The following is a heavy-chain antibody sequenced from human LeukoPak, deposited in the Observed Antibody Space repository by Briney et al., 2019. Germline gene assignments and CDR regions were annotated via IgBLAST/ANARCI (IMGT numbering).Heavy chain of an antibody. V-gene: IGHV3-23*01. D-gene: IGHD3-9*01. CDR1: GFTFSNYG. Sequence: GGSLRLSCAASGFTFSNYGMSWVRQAPGKGLEWVSAISGSGGSTYYADSVKGRFTISRDNSKNTLYLQMNSLRAEDTAVYYCAKDLRRELRYFDWQLDYWGQGTLVTVSS. J-gene: IGHJ4*02. CDR2: ISGSGGST. CDR3: AKDLRRELRYFDWQLDY.